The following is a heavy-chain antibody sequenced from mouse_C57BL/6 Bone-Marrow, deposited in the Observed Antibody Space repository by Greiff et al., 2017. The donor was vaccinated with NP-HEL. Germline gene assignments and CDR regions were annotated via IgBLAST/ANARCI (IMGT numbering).Heavy chain of an antibody. CDR1: GYTFTSYR. Sequence: QVQLQQPGAELVKPGASVKLSCKASGYTFTSYRMHWVKQRPGQGLEWIGMIHPNSGSTNYNEKFKSKATLTVDKSSSTAYMQLSSLTSEDSAVYYCARTGTSWFAYWGQGTLVTVSA. CDR2: IHPNSGST. D-gene: IGHD4-1*01. CDR3: ARTGTSWFAY. V-gene: IGHV1-64*01. J-gene: IGHJ3*01.